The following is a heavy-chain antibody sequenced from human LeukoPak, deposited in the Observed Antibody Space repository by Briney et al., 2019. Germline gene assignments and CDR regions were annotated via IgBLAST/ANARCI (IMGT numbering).Heavy chain of an antibody. J-gene: IGHJ4*02. CDR3: ARDVAVAGSQSGDYFDY. Sequence: PGGSLRLSCAASGFTFSSYSMTWVRQAPGKGLEWVSSISSSSSYIYYADSVKGRFTISRDNAKNSLYLQMNSLRAEDTAVYYCARDVAVAGSQSGDYFDYWGQGTLVTVSS. D-gene: IGHD6-19*01. CDR1: GFTFSSYS. V-gene: IGHV3-21*01. CDR2: ISSSSSYI.